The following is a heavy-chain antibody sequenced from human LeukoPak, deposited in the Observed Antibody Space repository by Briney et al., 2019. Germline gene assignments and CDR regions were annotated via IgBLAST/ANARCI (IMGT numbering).Heavy chain of an antibody. CDR3: AKDQDFWSGYYTDY. CDR2: ISSSGSTI. D-gene: IGHD3-3*01. J-gene: IGHJ4*02. V-gene: IGHV3-11*01. Sequence: GGSLRLSCAASGFTFSDYYMSWIRQAPGKGLEWVSYISSSGSTIYYADSVKGRFTISRDNSKNTLYLQMNSLRAEDTAVYYCAKDQDFWSGYYTDYWGQGTLVTVSS. CDR1: GFTFSDYY.